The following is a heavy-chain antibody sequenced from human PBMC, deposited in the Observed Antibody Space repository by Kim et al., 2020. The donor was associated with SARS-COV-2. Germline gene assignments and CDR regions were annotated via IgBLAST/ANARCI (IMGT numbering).Heavy chain of an antibody. D-gene: IGHD5-12*01. V-gene: IGHV1-46*01. CDR3: ARGRDGYNSNAFDI. J-gene: IGHJ3*02. Sequence: AKKSKGRVTMPRDTSTSTVYMGLRSLRSEDTAVYYCARGRDGYNSNAFDIWGQGTMVTVSS.